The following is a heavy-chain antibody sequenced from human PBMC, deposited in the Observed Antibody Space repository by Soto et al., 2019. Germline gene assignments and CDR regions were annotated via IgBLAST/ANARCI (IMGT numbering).Heavy chain of an antibody. J-gene: IGHJ6*02. V-gene: IGHV4-39*01. Sequence: LSLTCTVSGGSISSSSYYWGWIRQPPGKGLEWIGSTYYSGSTYYNPSLKSRVTISVDTSKNQFSLKLSSVTAADTAVYYCARRIVVVPAAIYYYYGMDVWGQGATVTVSS. D-gene: IGHD2-2*01. CDR3: ARRIVVVPAAIYYYYGMDV. CDR2: TYYSGST. CDR1: GGSISSSSYY.